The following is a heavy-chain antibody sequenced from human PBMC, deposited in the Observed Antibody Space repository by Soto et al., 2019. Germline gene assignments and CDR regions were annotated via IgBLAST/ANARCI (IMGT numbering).Heavy chain of an antibody. CDR1: GYTFTSYG. CDR3: ARVKGSGYHNWFDP. D-gene: IGHD3-22*01. Sequence: VASVKVSCKASGYTFTSYGISWVRQAPGQGLEWMGWISAYNGNTNYAQKLQGRVTMTTDTSTSTAYMELRSLRSDDTAVYYCARVKGSGYHNWFDPWGQGTLVTAPQ. CDR2: ISAYNGNT. V-gene: IGHV1-18*01. J-gene: IGHJ5*02.